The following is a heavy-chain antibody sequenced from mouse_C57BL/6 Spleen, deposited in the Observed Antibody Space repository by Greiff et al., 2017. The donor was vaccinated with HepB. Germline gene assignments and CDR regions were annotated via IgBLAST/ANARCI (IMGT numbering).Heavy chain of an antibody. CDR1: GFTFSSYA. J-gene: IGHJ2*01. Sequence: EVQGVESGGGLVKPGGSLKLSCAASGFTFSSYAMSWVRQTPEKRLEWVATISDGGSYTYYPDNVKGRFTISRDNAKNNLYLQMSHLKSEDTAMYYCAREDYHDYWGQGTTLTVSS. CDR3: AREDYHDY. CDR2: ISDGGSYT. V-gene: IGHV5-4*01.